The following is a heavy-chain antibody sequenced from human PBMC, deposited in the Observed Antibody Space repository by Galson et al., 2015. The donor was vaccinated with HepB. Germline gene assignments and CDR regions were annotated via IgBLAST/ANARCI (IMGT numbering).Heavy chain of an antibody. Sequence: SLRLSCAASGFIFRNYGMHWVRQAPGKGLEWVAVIWYDGRNQEYADPVKGRFTIPRDNSRNTLYLQMSSLRVEDTALYYCAKLDSSGSSWGQGTLVTVSS. J-gene: IGHJ4*02. CDR3: AKLDSSGSS. CDR2: IWYDGRNQ. V-gene: IGHV3-33*06. CDR1: GFIFRNYG. D-gene: IGHD3-22*01.